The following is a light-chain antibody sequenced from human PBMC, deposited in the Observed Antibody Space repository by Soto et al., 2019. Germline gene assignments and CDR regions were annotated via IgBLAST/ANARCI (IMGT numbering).Light chain of an antibody. Sequence: QSVLTQPPSVSGSPGQSVAISCTGTSSDVGNYNRVSWYQQPPGTAPKLMIYDVSNRPSGVPDRFSGSKSGNTASLTISGLQADDEADCYCSSYTSSSTYVFGTGTKVT. CDR1: SSDVGNYNR. J-gene: IGLJ1*01. V-gene: IGLV2-18*02. CDR3: SSYTSSSTYV. CDR2: DVS.